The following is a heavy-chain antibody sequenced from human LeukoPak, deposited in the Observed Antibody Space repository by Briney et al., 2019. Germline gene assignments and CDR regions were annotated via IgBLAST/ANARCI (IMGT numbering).Heavy chain of an antibody. CDR1: GYTLTELS. D-gene: IGHD2-2*01. CDR3: ARATPLIVVVPAAIGRSRFDP. V-gene: IGHV1-24*01. Sequence: GASVKVSCKVSGYTLTELSMHWVRQAPGKGLEWMGGFDPEDGETIYAQKFQGRVTMTEDTSTDTAYMELSSLRSEDTAAYYCARATPLIVVVPAAIGRSRFDPWGQGTLVTVSS. CDR2: FDPEDGET. J-gene: IGHJ5*02.